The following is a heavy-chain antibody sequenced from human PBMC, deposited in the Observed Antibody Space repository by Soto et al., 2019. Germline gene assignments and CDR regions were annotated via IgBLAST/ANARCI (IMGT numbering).Heavy chain of an antibody. CDR3: ARASITGTTVDPSLYYYGMAV. Sequence: SVKVSCKASGGTFSSYAISWVRQAPGQGLEWMGGIIPIFGTANYAQKFQGRVTITADESTSTAYMELSSLRSEDTAVYYCARASITGTTVDPSLYYYGMAVWGQGTTVTVSS. V-gene: IGHV1-69*13. CDR1: GGTFSSYA. CDR2: IIPIFGTA. D-gene: IGHD1-7*01. J-gene: IGHJ6*02.